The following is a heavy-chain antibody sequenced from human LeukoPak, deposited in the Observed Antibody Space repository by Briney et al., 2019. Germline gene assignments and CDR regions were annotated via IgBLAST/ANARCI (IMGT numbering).Heavy chain of an antibody. CDR3: ARGSGYEIDY. D-gene: IGHD5-12*01. V-gene: IGHV4-59*01. CDR1: GGSISSYY. Sequence: SETLSLTCTVSGGSISSYYWSWIRQPPGKGLEWIGYIYYSGSTNYNPSLKSRVTISVDTSKNQFPLKLSSVTAADTAVYYCARGSGYEIDYWGQGTLVTVSS. J-gene: IGHJ4*02. CDR2: IYYSGST.